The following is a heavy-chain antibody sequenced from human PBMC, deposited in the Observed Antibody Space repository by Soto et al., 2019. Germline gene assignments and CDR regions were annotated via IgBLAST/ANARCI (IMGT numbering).Heavy chain of an antibody. J-gene: IGHJ5*02. Sequence: ASVKVSCKVSGYTFISYYIHWVRQAPGLGLEWMGMINPRDGDTTSAQKFQGRVTMTSDTATSTVYMEMSSLRFEDTAVYYCARGFPSSSRLGWCDPWGQGTLVTVSS. V-gene: IGHV1-46*01. CDR2: INPRDGDT. D-gene: IGHD2-2*01. CDR1: GYTFISYY. CDR3: ARGFPSSSRLGWCDP.